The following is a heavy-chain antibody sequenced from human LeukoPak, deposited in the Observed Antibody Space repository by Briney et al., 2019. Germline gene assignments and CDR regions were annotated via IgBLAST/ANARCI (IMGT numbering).Heavy chain of an antibody. D-gene: IGHD3-10*01. V-gene: IGHV3-30*18. J-gene: IGHJ4*02. CDR3: AKDQGSGYYGSGPVGY. CDR1: GFTFSSYG. CDR2: ISYDGSNK. Sequence: GRSLRLSCAASGFTFSSYGMHWVRQAPGKGLGWVSVISYDGSNKYYADSVKGRFTISRDNSKNTLYLKMNSLRAEDTAVYYCAKDQGSGYYGSGPVGYWGQGTLVTVSS.